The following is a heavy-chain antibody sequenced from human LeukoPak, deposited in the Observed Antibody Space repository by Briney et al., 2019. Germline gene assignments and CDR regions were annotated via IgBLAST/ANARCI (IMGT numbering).Heavy chain of an antibody. Sequence: KPSETLSLTCAVYGGSFSGYYWSWIRQPPGKGLEWIGEINHSGSTNYNPSLKSRVTISVDTSKNQFSLKLSSVAAADTAVYYCARRLLADIVVVPAIRPNWFDPWGQGTLVTVSS. D-gene: IGHD2-2*01. CDR2: INHSGST. V-gene: IGHV4-34*01. J-gene: IGHJ5*02. CDR3: ARRLLADIVVVPAIRPNWFDP. CDR1: GGSFSGYY.